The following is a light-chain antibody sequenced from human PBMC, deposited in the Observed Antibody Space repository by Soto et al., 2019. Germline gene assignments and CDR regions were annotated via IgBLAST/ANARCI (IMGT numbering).Light chain of an antibody. CDR3: QQYHNWPPIT. V-gene: IGKV3-15*01. Sequence: IVMTQSPVTLSVSPGERVTLSCRASQSVSSNLAWYQEKPGQAPRLLIHGASTRATGIPARFSGSGSGTEFTLTISSLQSEDFAVYYCQQYHNWPPITFGQGTRLDIK. CDR1: QSVSSN. J-gene: IGKJ5*01. CDR2: GAS.